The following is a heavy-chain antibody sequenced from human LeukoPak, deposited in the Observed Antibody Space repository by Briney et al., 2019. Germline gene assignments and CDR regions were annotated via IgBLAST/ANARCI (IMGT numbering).Heavy chain of an antibody. CDR1: GGSINNYY. D-gene: IGHD5-18*01. V-gene: IGHV4-59*08. CDR2: ISYSGST. Sequence: SETLSLTCTVSGGSINNYYWSWIRQPPGKGLEWIGSISYSGSTNYNPSLESRVTISVDTSKNHFSLSLRSMTAADTAVYYCGRRRYSYPACYFDTCGQGTLVTVSS. J-gene: IGHJ4*02. CDR3: GRRRYSYPACYFDT.